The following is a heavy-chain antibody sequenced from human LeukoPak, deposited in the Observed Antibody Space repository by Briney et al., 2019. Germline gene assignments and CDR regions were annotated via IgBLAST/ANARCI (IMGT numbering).Heavy chain of an antibody. J-gene: IGHJ4*02. CDR3: ARARWAAVGSYYLDY. D-gene: IGHD6-13*01. V-gene: IGHV3-11*01. CDR1: GFTFSTYW. Sequence: GGSLRLSCAASGFTFSTYWMSWVRQAPGKGLEWISYISSSGSTIYYADSLKGRFTISRDNVKNSLSLQMNSLRAEDTAVYYCARARWAAVGSYYLDYWGQGTLVTVSS. CDR2: ISSSGSTI.